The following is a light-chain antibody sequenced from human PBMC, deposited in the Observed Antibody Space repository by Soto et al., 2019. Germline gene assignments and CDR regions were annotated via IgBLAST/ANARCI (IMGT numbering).Light chain of an antibody. CDR2: SNH. CDR3: AAWDDSLNGPV. V-gene: IGLV1-44*01. Sequence: QSVLTQPPSASGTPGQRVTISCSGSKSNIGSYSVNWYQQFPGAAPKLLIYSNHQRPSGVPDRFSGSRSGTSASLAISGLQSEDEADYYCAAWDDSLNGPVFGGGTKVTVL. CDR1: KSNIGSYS. J-gene: IGLJ2*01.